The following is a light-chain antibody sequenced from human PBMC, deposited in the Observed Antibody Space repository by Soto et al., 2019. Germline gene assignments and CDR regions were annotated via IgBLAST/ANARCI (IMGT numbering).Light chain of an antibody. CDR1: SSDVGGYNY. CDR2: EVS. J-gene: IGLJ2*01. CDR3: SSYTSNNTPV. V-gene: IGLV2-14*01. Sequence: QSALTXPASVSGSPGQSITISCTGTSSDVGGYNYVSWYQQHPGKAPKLMISEVSNRPSGVSDRFSGSKSGNTASLTISGLQAEDEADYYCSSYTSNNTPVFGGGTQLTVL.